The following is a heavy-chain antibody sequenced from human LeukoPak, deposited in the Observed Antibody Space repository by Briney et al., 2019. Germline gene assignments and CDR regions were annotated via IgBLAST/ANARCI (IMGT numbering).Heavy chain of an antibody. CDR2: IDSNSGAT. Sequence: VASVKVSCKASGYTFTDYYIHRVRQAPGQGLEWMGWIDSNSGATNYAQKFQGRVTMTRDTSISTAYMELTRLGSDDTAVYYCARDGSLAYWGQGTLVTVSS. CDR3: ARDGSLAY. CDR1: GYTFTDYY. V-gene: IGHV1-2*02. J-gene: IGHJ4*02. D-gene: IGHD5-12*01.